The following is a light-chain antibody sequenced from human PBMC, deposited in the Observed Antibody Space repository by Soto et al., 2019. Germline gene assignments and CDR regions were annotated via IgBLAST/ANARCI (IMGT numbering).Light chain of an antibody. Sequence: DIVMTQSPLSLPVTPGEPASISCRSSQSLLHSNGYNYLDWYLQKPGQSPQLLIYLGSNRASGVPDRFSGSGSGTDFTLTFSRVEAEDVGVYYCMQSIQLLTFGGGTKVEIK. CDR1: QSLLHSNGYNY. CDR3: MQSIQLLT. CDR2: LGS. J-gene: IGKJ4*01. V-gene: IGKV2-28*01.